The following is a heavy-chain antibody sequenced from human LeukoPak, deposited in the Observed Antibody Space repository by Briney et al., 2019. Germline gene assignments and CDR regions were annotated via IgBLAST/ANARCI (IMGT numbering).Heavy chain of an antibody. D-gene: IGHD3-22*01. CDR3: ARGVNFDY. V-gene: IGHV4-59*01. J-gene: IGHJ4*02. Sequence: SETLSLTSTVAGGSISSYYWSWIRQPPGKGLEWIGYIYYSGSTNYNPSLKIRVTISVDTSKNQFSLKLSSVTAADTAVYYSARGVNFDYWGQGTLVTVSS. CDR2: IYYSGST. CDR1: GGSISSYY.